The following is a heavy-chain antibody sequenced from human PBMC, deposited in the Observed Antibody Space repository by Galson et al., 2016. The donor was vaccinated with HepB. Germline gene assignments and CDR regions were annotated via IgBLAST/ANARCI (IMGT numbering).Heavy chain of an antibody. CDR1: GFSFRSHA. CDR3: ARDRGRSSWYSYFDY. J-gene: IGHJ4*02. D-gene: IGHD1-26*01. CDR2: ISHDGNNK. Sequence: SLRLSCAASGFSFRSHAMHWVRQAPGKGLEWVAVISHDGNNKYYADSVKGRFTISRDNSKNTLYVQMSSLRPEDTAVYYCARDRGRSSWYSYFDYWGQGTLVTVAS. V-gene: IGHV3-30-3*01.